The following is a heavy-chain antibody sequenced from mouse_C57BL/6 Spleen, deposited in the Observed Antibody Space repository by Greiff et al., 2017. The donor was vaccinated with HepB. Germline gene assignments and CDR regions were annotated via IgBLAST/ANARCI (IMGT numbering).Heavy chain of an antibody. D-gene: IGHD2-4*01. CDR1: GYTFTSYW. V-gene: IGHV1-64*01. J-gene: IGHJ1*03. CDR2: IHPNSGST. Sequence: QVQLQQPGAELVKPGASVKLSCKASGYTFTSYWMHWVKQRPGQGLEWIGMIHPNSGSTNYNEKFKSKATLTVYKSSSTAYMQLSSLTSEDSAVYYCAFDYDWYFDVWGTGTTVTVSS. CDR3: AFDYDWYFDV.